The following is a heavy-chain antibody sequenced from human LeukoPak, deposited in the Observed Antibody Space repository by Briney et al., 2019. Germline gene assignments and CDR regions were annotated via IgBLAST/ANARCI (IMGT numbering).Heavy chain of an antibody. Sequence: PSETLSLTCTVSGYSISSGYYWGWIRQPPGKGLEWIGSIYHSGSTYYNPSLKSRVTISVDTSKNQFSLKLSSVTAVDTAVYYCAREFVGATTWETNDAFDIWGQGTMVTVSS. CDR1: GYSISSGYY. CDR3: AREFVGATTWETNDAFDI. V-gene: IGHV4-38-2*02. CDR2: IYHSGST. D-gene: IGHD1-26*01. J-gene: IGHJ3*02.